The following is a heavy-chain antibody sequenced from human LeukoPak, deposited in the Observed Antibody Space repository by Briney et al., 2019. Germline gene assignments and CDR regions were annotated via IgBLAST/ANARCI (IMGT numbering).Heavy chain of an antibody. V-gene: IGHV4-59*08. CDR3: ASAYRAAAGTSVFDY. J-gene: IGHJ4*02. CDR2: IYYSGST. D-gene: IGHD6-13*01. Sequence: SETLSLTCTVSGGSISSYYWSWIRQPPGEGLEWIGYIYYSGSTNYNPSLKSRVTISVDTSKNQFSLKLSSVTAADTAVYYRASAYRAAAGTSVFDYWGQGTLVTVSS. CDR1: GGSISSYY.